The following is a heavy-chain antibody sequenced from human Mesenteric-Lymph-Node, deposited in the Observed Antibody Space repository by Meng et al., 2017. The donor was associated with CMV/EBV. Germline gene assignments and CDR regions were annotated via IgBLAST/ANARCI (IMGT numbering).Heavy chain of an antibody. CDR3: VTGYSSNYYVY. J-gene: IGHJ4*02. Sequence: SETLSLTCNVSGGSMRSYYWTWLRQPPGKGLEWIGYMYFTGSTNYNPSLKSRVTILLDTSNKLLSLRLASVTAADTAMYYCVTGYSSNYYVYWGQGTLVTVSS. V-gene: IGHV4-59*01. D-gene: IGHD6-13*01. CDR1: GGSMRSYY. CDR2: MYFTGST.